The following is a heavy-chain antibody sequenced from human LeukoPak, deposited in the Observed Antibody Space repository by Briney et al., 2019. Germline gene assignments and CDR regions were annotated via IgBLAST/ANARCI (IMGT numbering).Heavy chain of an antibody. D-gene: IGHD2-8*02. CDR3: ARVAVSGPTGWFDS. CDR2: ISSTSAYI. CDR1: GFTFDDYA. V-gene: IGHV3-21*01. J-gene: IGHJ5*01. Sequence: PGGSLRLSCVASGFTFDDYAMHWVRQAPGKGLEWVSSISSTSAYIHYADSVKGRFTISRDNVDNVVYLEMNSLGAEDTATYYCARVAVSGPTGWFDSWGQGTLVIVSS.